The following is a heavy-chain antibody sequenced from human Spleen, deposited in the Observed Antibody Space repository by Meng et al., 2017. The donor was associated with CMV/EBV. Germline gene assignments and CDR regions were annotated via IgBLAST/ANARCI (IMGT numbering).Heavy chain of an antibody. D-gene: IGHD6-19*01. CDR3: AREGVAVAGERYYFDY. V-gene: IGHV3-53*01. Sequence: GESLKISCAASGFTVSSNYMSWVRQAPGKGLEWVSVIYAGGTTYYADSVRGRFTFSRDDSKSTLYLQMNSLRAEDTAVYYCAREGVAVAGERYYFDYWGQGTLVTVSS. J-gene: IGHJ4*02. CDR2: IYAGGTT. CDR1: GFTVSSNY.